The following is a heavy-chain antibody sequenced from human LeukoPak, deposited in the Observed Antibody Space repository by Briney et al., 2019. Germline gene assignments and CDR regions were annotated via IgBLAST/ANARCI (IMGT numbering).Heavy chain of an antibody. D-gene: IGHD2-15*01. Sequence: SETLSLTCTVSGVSISSYYWSWLRQPPGKGLEWIGYIYTSGSTNYNPSLKSRVTISVDTSKNQFSLKLSSVTAADTAVYYCAGCYVDRKYYYYMDVWGKGTAVTVSS. CDR1: GVSISSYY. CDR2: IYTSGST. CDR3: AGCYVDRKYYYYMDV. J-gene: IGHJ6*03. V-gene: IGHV4-4*09.